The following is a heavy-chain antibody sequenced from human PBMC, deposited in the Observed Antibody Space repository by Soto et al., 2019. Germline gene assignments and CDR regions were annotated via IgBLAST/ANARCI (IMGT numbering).Heavy chain of an antibody. D-gene: IGHD3-10*01. CDR1: GFSLSTND. J-gene: IGHJ4*02. CDR2: IWYDGSNK. CDR3: ARDALVRGGHPPDY. Sequence: QVQLVESGGGVVQPGRSLRLSCAASGFSLSTNDMHWVRQAPGKGLEWVALIWYDGSNKYYADSVKGRFTISRDNSKNTLYRQMNSLRAEDTAVYCCARDALVRGGHPPDYWGQGTLVTVSS. V-gene: IGHV3-33*01.